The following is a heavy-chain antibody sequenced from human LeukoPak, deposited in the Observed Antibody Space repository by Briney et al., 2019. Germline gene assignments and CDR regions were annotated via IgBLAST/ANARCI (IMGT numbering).Heavy chain of an antibody. CDR3: AREGNTYCGGDCYSDY. D-gene: IGHD2-21*02. Sequence: GASVKVSCKASGYTFTSYGISWVRQAPGQGLEWMGWISAYNGNTNYAQKLQGRVTMTRNTSISTAYMELSSLRSEDTAVYYCAREGNTYCGGDCYSDYWGQGTLVTVSS. CDR2: ISAYNGNT. CDR1: GYTFTSYG. J-gene: IGHJ4*02. V-gene: IGHV1-18*01.